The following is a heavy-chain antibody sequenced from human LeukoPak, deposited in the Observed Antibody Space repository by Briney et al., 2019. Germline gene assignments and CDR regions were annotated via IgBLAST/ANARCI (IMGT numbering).Heavy chain of an antibody. CDR2: IKEDGSMK. Sequence: GGSLRLSCAASGFTFSTYWMSWVRQAPGKGLEWVANIKEDGSMKYYVDSVKGRFTISRDNAKNSLYLQMNSLRAEDRAVYYYAREILGAATALDLWGQGTLVTVSS. CDR3: AREILGAATALDL. V-gene: IGHV3-7*04. D-gene: IGHD1-26*01. CDR1: GFTFSTYW. J-gene: IGHJ5*02.